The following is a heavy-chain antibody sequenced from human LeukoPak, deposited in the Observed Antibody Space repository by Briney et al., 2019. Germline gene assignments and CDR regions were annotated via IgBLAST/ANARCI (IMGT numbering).Heavy chain of an antibody. CDR2: ISSNGGST. V-gene: IGHV3-64*01. CDR3: ASGAVPAADDAFDI. D-gene: IGHD2-2*01. Sequence: GGSLRLSCAASGFTFSSYAMHWVRQAPGKGLEYVSAISSNGGSTYSANSVKGRFIISRDNAKNSLYLQMNSLRAEDTAVYYCASGAVPAADDAFDIWGQGTMVTVSS. J-gene: IGHJ3*02. CDR1: GFTFSSYA.